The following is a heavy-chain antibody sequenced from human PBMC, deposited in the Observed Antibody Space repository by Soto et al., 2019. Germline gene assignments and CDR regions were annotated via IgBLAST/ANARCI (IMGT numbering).Heavy chain of an antibody. CDR1: GFTFSSYA. J-gene: IGHJ5*02. V-gene: IGHV3-30-3*01. Sequence: QVQLVESGGGVVQPGRSLRLSCAASGFTFSSYAMHWVRQAPGKGLEWVAVISYDGSNKYYAASVKGRFTISRDNSKNTLYRQMNSLRAEDTAVYYCARDGGIAAAGTKFDLWGQGTLVTVSS. D-gene: IGHD6-13*01. CDR2: ISYDGSNK. CDR3: ARDGGIAAAGTKFDL.